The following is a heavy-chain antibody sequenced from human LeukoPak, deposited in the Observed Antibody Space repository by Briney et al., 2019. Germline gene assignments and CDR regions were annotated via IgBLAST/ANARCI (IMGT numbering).Heavy chain of an antibody. Sequence: GGSLRLSCAASRFTFSTYGMHWVRQAPGKGLEWVAVISHDGRNEYYADSVKGRFTISRDNSKNTLYLQMNSLRAEDTAVYYCAKDTIPRIAVAGGGRFDPWGQGTLVTVSS. CDR3: AKDTIPRIAVAGGGRFDP. V-gene: IGHV3-30*18. CDR2: ISHDGRNE. D-gene: IGHD6-19*01. CDR1: RFTFSTYG. J-gene: IGHJ5*02.